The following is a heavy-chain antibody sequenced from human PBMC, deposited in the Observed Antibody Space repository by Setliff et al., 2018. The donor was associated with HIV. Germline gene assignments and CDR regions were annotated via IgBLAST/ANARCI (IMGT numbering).Heavy chain of an antibody. V-gene: IGHV1-24*01. J-gene: IGHJ4*02. CDR1: GYTLTELS. D-gene: IGHD2-8*01. CDR3: ASGSGYCRNGVCYIGVHKNPDKYYSDY. Sequence: VASVKVSCKVSGYTLTELSRHWVRQAPGKGLEWMGGFDPEDGETIYAQKFQGRVTMTEDTSTDTAYMELSSLRSEDTAVYYCASGSGYCRNGVCYIGVHKNPDKYYSDYWGQGTLVTVSS. CDR2: FDPEDGET.